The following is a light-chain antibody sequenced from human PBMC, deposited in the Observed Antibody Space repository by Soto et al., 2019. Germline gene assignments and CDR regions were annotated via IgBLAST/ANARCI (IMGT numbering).Light chain of an antibody. V-gene: IGKV1-5*03. Sequence: DIQMTQSPSTLSASVGDRVTITCRASQSISSWLAWYPQKPRKAPKLLIYKASSLESGVPSRFSGSGSGTEFTLTISSLQPDDFATYYCQQYNSYWTFGQGTKVEIK. CDR3: QQYNSYWT. CDR2: KAS. CDR1: QSISSW. J-gene: IGKJ1*01.